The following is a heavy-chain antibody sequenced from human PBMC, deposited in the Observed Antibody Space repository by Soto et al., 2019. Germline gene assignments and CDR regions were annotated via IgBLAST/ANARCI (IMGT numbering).Heavy chain of an antibody. CDR3: ARDIPVRFLEWLSKPTYYYYYGMDV. CDR1: GFTFSSYW. Sequence: PGGSLRLSCAASGFTFSSYWMHWVRQAPGKGLVWVSRINSDGSSTSYADSVKGRFTISRDNAKNTLYPQMNSLRAEDTAVYYCARDIPVRFLEWLSKPTYYYYYGMDVWGQGTTVTVSS. V-gene: IGHV3-74*01. J-gene: IGHJ6*02. CDR2: INSDGSST. D-gene: IGHD3-3*01.